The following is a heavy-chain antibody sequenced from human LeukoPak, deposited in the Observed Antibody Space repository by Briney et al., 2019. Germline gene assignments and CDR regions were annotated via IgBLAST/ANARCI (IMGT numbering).Heavy chain of an antibody. CDR1: GGSFSDYY. J-gene: IGHJ4*02. Sequence: SETLSLTCAVYGGSFSDYYLSWIRQPPGKGLEWIGEINHSGSTNYNPSLKSRVTISVDTSKNQFSLKLSSVTAADTAVYYCARVSGLWGQGTLVTVSS. CDR2: INHSGST. V-gene: IGHV4-34*01. CDR3: ARVSGL.